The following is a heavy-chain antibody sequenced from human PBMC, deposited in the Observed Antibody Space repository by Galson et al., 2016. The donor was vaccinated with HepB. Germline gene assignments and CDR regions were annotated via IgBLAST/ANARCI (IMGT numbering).Heavy chain of an antibody. J-gene: IGHJ4*02. D-gene: IGHD2-15*01. CDR1: GFTFSDFF. Sequence: SLRLSCAASGFTFSDFFMTWIRQAPGKGLEWVSYISGSSSTISYADSVRGRFTISRDNAKNSLYLQMNSLRAEDTAVFYCARVVVGANGPLAHWGQGTLFTVSS. V-gene: IGHV3-11*01. CDR2: ISGSSSTI. CDR3: ARVVVGANGPLAH.